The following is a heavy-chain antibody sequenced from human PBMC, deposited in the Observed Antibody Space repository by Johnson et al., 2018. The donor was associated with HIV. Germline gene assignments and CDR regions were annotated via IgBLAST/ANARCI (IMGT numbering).Heavy chain of an antibody. CDR1: RFIFSSYW. CDR2: IKEDGGER. V-gene: IGHV3-7*01. CDR3: ARETNMPGAAGDAFDI. J-gene: IGHJ3*02. Sequence: VQLVESGGGLVQPGGSLRLSCTASRFIFSSYWMSWVRQAPGKGLEWVANIKEDGGERYYVVSVKGRLTTSRDNAKNSVYLQMNSLRAEDTAIYYCARETNMPGAAGDAFDIWGQGTLVTVSS. D-gene: IGHD6-25*01.